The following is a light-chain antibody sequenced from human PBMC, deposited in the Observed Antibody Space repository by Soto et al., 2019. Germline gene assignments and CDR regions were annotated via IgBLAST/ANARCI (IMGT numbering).Light chain of an antibody. J-gene: IGKJ3*01. V-gene: IGKV1-39*01. CDR2: AAS. Sequence: DIQMTQSPSSLSASVGDRVTITCRASQSISTYLNWYQQKPGKAPKLLIYAASSLQSGVPSRFSGRGSGTDFTLTISGLPPEDFSTYYFQQSYSTPLTFGPGTKVDV. CDR3: QQSYSTPLT. CDR1: QSISTY.